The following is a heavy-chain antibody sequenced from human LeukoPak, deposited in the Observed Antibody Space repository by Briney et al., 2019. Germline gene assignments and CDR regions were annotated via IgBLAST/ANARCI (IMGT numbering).Heavy chain of an antibody. CDR1: GYTFTSYG. V-gene: IGHV1-18*01. D-gene: IGHD3-16*01. CDR2: ISAYNGNT. J-gene: IGHJ4*02. CDR3: ARVRYRLAETYIDY. Sequence: ASVKVSCKASGYTFTSYGISWVRQAPGQGLEWMGWISAYNGNTRYAQKLQGRVTMTTDSSTSTAYMELRSLRSDDTAVYYCARVRYRLAETYIDYWGQGTLVTVSS.